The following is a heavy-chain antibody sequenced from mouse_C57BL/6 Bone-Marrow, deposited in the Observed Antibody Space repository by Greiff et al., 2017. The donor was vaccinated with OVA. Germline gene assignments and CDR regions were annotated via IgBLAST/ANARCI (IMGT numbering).Heavy chain of an antibody. CDR3: ARCAFYAMAY. J-gene: IGHJ4*01. Sequence: VQLQQSGAELVRPGTSVKVSCKASGYAFTNYLIEWVKQRPGQGLEWIGVINPGGGGTNYNEKFKGKATLTADKSSSTAYMQLSSLTSEDSAVYFCARCAFYAMAYLGQATSVTVSS. CDR2: INPGGGGT. D-gene: IGHD6-1*01. V-gene: IGHV1-54*01. CDR1: GYAFTNYL.